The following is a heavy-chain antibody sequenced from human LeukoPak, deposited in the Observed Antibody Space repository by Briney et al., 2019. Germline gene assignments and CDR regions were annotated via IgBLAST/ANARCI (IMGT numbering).Heavy chain of an antibody. V-gene: IGHV4-4*02. CDR2: IYHSGST. Sequence: SETLSLTCAVSGGSISSSNWWSWVRQPPGKGLEWIGEIYHSGSTNYNPSLKSRVTISVDKSKNQSSLKLTSVTAADTAVYYCARATYDSSGYYCDSWGQGTLVTVSS. D-gene: IGHD3-22*01. J-gene: IGHJ4*02. CDR1: GGSISSSNW. CDR3: ARATYDSSGYYCDS.